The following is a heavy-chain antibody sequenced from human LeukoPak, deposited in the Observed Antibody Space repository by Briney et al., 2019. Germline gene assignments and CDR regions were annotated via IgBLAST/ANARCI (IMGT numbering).Heavy chain of an antibody. J-gene: IGHJ4*02. V-gene: IGHV3-11*01. Sequence: GASLRLSCAASGFTFSDYYMSWIRQAPGKGLEWVSYISSGGDTTYYADSMTGRFTNSRDNAKNSLYLQMNSLRAEDTAIYYCATYDYGADYFDYWGQGTLVTVST. CDR1: GFTFSDYY. CDR3: ATYDYGADYFDY. CDR2: ISSGGDTT. D-gene: IGHD4/OR15-4a*01.